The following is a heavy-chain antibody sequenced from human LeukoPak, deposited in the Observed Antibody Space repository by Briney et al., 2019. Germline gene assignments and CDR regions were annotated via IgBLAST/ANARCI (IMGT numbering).Heavy chain of an antibody. CDR3: ARLPGNWNFPYYFDY. CDR1: GYSFTSYW. D-gene: IGHD1-7*01. J-gene: IGHJ4*02. Sequence: GESLKISCKGSGYSFTSYWIGWARQMPGKGLEWMVIIYPGDSDTRYSPSFQGQVTISADKSISTAYLQWSSLKASDPAMYYCARLPGNWNFPYYFDYWGQGTLVTVSS. V-gene: IGHV5-51*01. CDR2: IYPGDSDT.